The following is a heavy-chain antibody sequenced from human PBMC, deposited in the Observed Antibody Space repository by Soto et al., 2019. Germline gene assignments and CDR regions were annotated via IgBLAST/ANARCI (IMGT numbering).Heavy chain of an antibody. CDR1: GGSFSDYSWN. V-gene: IGHV4-34*01. J-gene: IGHJ4*02. D-gene: IGHD1-26*01. CDR2: INHSGST. CDR3: ARPANSGSYLVG. Sequence: SETLSLTCAVYGGSFSDYSWNWNWIRQPPGKGLEWIGEINHSGSTSHNPSLKSRVTLSLDTSKNQFSLKLSSVTAADTAVYYCARPANSGSYLVGWGQGTLVTVSS.